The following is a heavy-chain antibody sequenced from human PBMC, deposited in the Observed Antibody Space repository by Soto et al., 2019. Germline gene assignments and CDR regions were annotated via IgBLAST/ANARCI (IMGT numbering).Heavy chain of an antibody. CDR3: ARDPHCSGGSCYPSFDY. CDR1: GFTFSGYS. D-gene: IGHD2-15*01. Sequence: QAGGSLRLSCAASGFTFSGYSMNWVREAPGKGLEWVSYISSSSSTIYYADSVKGRFTISRDNAKNSLYLQMNSLRDEDTAVYYCARDPHCSGGSCYPSFDYWGQGTLVTVSS. J-gene: IGHJ4*02. V-gene: IGHV3-48*02. CDR2: ISSSSSTI.